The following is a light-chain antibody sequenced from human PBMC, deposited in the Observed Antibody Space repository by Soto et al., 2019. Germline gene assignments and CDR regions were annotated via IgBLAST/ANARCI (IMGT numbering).Light chain of an antibody. CDR2: KAS. CDR3: QKYDSYLYT. Sequence: DIQMTQSPSTLSASVGDRVTSTCRASQSISNWLAWYQQNAGKAPKVLIYKASSLESGVPSRFSCSGSGTEFALTISRLQPDDFSTYYCQKYDSYLYTLRQWNKLESK. V-gene: IGKV1-5*03. CDR1: QSISNW. J-gene: IGKJ2*01.